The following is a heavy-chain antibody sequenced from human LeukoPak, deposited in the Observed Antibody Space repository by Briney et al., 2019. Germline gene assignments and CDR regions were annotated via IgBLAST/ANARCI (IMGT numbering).Heavy chain of an antibody. D-gene: IGHD3-10*01. Sequence: GGSLRLSCAASGFSFSTYDMNWVRQAPGKGLEWVSTISGNGAMTHYADSVKGRFTISRDNSENMLYLQMNSLRVEDTAVYYCAKDCGEQLYRPFDSWGQGSLVTVSS. CDR3: AKDCGEQLYRPFDS. CDR1: GFSFSTYD. CDR2: ISGNGAMT. J-gene: IGHJ4*02. V-gene: IGHV3-23*01.